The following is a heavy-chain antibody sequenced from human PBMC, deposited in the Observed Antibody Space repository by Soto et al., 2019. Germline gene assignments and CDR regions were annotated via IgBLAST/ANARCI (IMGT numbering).Heavy chain of an antibody. CDR1: GFSLTSSGVG. Sequence: QITLKESGPPLVKPTQPLTLTCTFSGFSLTSSGVGVGWIRQPPGKALEWLVLIYGDDDKRYRPTLGGRLTITKDTSKNQVVLTMTNMDPVDTATYYCAHRRDSSGSYYTGYFDFWGQGTLVTVPS. D-gene: IGHD3-22*01. V-gene: IGHV2-5*02. CDR2: IYGDDDK. CDR3: AHRRDSSGSYYTGYFDF. J-gene: IGHJ4*02.